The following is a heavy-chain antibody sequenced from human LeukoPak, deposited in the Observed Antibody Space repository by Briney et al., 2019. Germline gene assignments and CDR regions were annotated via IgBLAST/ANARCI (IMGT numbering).Heavy chain of an antibody. J-gene: IGHJ4*02. Sequence: SETLSLTCNVSGGSITNYFWSWMRQAPGEALQWIGNTYHSGTNYNPSLKSRVTISVGTAKNQFSLRLTAVTAADTAVYYCANSRQWLAFDSWGQGILVTVSS. CDR3: ANSRQWLAFDS. D-gene: IGHD6-19*01. CDR1: GGSITNYF. CDR2: TYHSGT. V-gene: IGHV4-4*09.